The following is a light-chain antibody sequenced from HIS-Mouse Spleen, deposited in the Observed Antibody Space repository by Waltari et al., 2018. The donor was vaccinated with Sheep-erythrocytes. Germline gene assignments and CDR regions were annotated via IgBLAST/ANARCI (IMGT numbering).Light chain of an antibody. J-gene: IGLJ3*02. CDR3: CSYAGSSTWV. CDR1: SINVGSYNL. CDR2: EGS. V-gene: IGLV2-23*01. Sequence: QSALTQPASVSGSPGQSITISCTGTSINVGSYNLVSWYQQHPSKAPKLMIYEGSKRPSGVSNRFSGSKSGNTASLTISGLQAEDEADYYCCSYAGSSTWVFGGGTKLTVL.